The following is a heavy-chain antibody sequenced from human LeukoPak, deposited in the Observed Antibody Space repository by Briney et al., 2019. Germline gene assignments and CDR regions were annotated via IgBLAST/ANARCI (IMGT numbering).Heavy chain of an antibody. V-gene: IGHV1-46*01. Sequence: ASVKVSCKASGYTFTTYHLHWVRQAPGQGLEWMGIINPSGGSTSYAQKFQGRITLSRDTSTSTVYMELSSLRSDDTAVYYCARAVNTPIYYFEYWGQGALVTVSS. CDR3: ARAVNTPIYYFEY. J-gene: IGHJ4*02. CDR2: INPSGGST. CDR1: GYTFTTYH. D-gene: IGHD1/OR15-1a*01.